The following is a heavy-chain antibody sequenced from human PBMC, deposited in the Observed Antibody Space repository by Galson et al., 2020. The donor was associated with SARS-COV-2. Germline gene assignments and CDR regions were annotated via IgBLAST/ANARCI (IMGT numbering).Heavy chain of an antibody. CDR2: ISSSSSYI. CDR1: GFTFSSYS. Sequence: GESLKISCAASGFTFSSYSMNWVRQAPGQGLEWVSSISSSSSYIYYADSVKGRFTISRDNAKNSLYLQMNSLRAEDTAVYYGASGKRITFFGVVTLDTIFDYWGQGTLVTVSS. V-gene: IGHV3-21*01. J-gene: IGHJ4*02. D-gene: IGHD3-3*01. CDR3: ASGKRITFFGVVTLDTIFDY.